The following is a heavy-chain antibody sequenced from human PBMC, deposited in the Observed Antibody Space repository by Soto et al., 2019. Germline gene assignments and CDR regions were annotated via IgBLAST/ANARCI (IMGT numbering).Heavy chain of an antibody. J-gene: IGHJ4*02. V-gene: IGHV4-38-2*02. CDR1: GYSISSGYY. D-gene: IGHD3-9*01. CDR3: TREGPYILTSYSIDY. Sequence: SETLSLTCAVSGYSISSGYYWGWIRQPPGKGLEWIGSMYHSGSTYYNPSLKSRVTISVDTSKNQFSLKLSSVTAADTAVYYCTREGPYILTSYSIDYWGQGTLVTVSS. CDR2: MYHSGST.